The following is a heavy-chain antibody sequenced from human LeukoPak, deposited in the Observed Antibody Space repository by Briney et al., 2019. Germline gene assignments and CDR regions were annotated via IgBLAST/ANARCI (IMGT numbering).Heavy chain of an antibody. CDR1: GYSISSGYY. D-gene: IGHD3-22*01. CDR3: ARWRGVYYYDSSGYDENDAFDI. J-gene: IGHJ3*02. CDR2: IYQSGTT. V-gene: IGHV4-38-2*02. Sequence: SETLSLTCSVSGYSISSGYYWGWIRQPPGKGLEWIGSIYQSGTTSYNPSLKSRVTISVDTSKNQFSLKLSSVTAADTAVYYCARWRGVYYYDSSGYDENDAFDIWGQGTMVTVSS.